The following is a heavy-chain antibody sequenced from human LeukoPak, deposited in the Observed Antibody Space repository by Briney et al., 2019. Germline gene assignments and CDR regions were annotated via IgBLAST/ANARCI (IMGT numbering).Heavy chain of an antibody. D-gene: IGHD3-22*01. V-gene: IGHV3-21*01. Sequence: PGGSLRLSCVASGFTFSTYVMSWVRQAPGKGLEWVSSISSSSSYIYYADSVKGRFTISRDNAKNSLYLQMNSLRAEDTAVYYCASGLDYYDSSGYYLFDYWGQGTLVTVSS. CDR1: GFTFSTYV. J-gene: IGHJ4*02. CDR2: ISSSSSYI. CDR3: ASGLDYYDSSGYYLFDY.